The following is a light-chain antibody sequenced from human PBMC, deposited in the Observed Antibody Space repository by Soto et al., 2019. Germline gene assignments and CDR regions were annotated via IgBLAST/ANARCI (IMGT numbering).Light chain of an antibody. CDR3: SSYTNTGTLYV. CDR1: NRDVGGYDY. CDR2: EVS. J-gene: IGLJ1*01. Sequence: QSALTQPPSVSGSPGQSITISCTGTNRDVGGYDYVSWYQQHPGKSPKLILYEVSNRPAGVSNRFSGSKSGNTASLSISGLQAEDEADYYCSSYTNTGTLYVLGTGTKVTGL. V-gene: IGLV2-14*01.